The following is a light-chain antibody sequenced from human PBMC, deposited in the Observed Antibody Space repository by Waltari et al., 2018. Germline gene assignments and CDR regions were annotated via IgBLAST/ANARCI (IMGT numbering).Light chain of an antibody. CDR2: DVS. CDR1: QSLNTH. J-gene: IGKJ1*01. Sequence: IQMTQSPPSLSASLGDTVTITCRASQSLNTHLNWYQQKPGKAPKLLIYDVSSLQSGVPSRFSGSGSGTDFTLTISSLQPEDFATYYCQQSYSTPRTFGHGTKVEI. V-gene: IGKV1-39*01. CDR3: QQSYSTPRT.